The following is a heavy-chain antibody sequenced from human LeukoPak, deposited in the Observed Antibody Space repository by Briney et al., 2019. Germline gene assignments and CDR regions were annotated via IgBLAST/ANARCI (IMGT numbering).Heavy chain of an antibody. J-gene: IGHJ4*02. CDR3: ARGNGFGELLGGNDY. Sequence: GGSLRLSCAASGFTFSSYSMNWVRQAPGKGLEWVSYISSSSSTIYYADSVKGRFTISRDNAKNSLHLQMNSLRAEDTAVYYCARGNGFGELLGGNDYWGQGTLVTVSS. CDR1: GFTFSSYS. CDR2: ISSSSSTI. V-gene: IGHV3-48*01. D-gene: IGHD3-10*01.